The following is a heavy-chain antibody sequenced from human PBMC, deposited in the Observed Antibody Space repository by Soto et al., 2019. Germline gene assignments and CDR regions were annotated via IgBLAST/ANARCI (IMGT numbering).Heavy chain of an antibody. Sequence: GESLKISGKGSVYSFTSYWISWVRQMPGKGLEWMGRIDPSDSYTNYSPSFQGHVTISADKSISTAYLQWSSLKASDTAMYYCARVGITIFGGSAWFDPWGQGTLVTSPQ. V-gene: IGHV5-10-1*01. CDR2: IDPSDSYT. CDR3: ARVGITIFGGSAWFDP. D-gene: IGHD3-3*01. J-gene: IGHJ5*02. CDR1: VYSFTSYW.